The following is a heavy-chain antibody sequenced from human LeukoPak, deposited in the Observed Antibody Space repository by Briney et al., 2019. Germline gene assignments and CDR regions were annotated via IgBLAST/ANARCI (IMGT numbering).Heavy chain of an antibody. CDR3: ARGGYSNYLWYYYYGMDV. D-gene: IGHD4-11*01. J-gene: IGHJ6*02. CDR2: INPNSGGT. CDR1: GYTFTCYY. Sequence: GASVKVSCKASGYTFTCYYMHWVRQAPGQGLEWMGWINPNSGGTNYAQKFQGWVTMTRDTSISTAYMELSRLRSDDTAVYYCARGGYSNYLWYYYYGMDVWGQGTTVTVSS. V-gene: IGHV1-2*04.